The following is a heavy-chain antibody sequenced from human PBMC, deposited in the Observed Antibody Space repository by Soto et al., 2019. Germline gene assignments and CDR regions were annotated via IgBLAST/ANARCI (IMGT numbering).Heavy chain of an antibody. CDR3: AKTESSGWSTRYGMDV. Sequence: EVQLLESGGGLVQPGGSLRLSCAASGFTFSNYAMTWVRQAPGKGLEWVSGISGGGNSTYYADSVKGRFTISRDNSKNALYLQMISLRAEDTAVYYCAKTESSGWSTRYGMDVWGQGTTVTVSS. V-gene: IGHV3-23*01. CDR2: ISGGGNST. D-gene: IGHD6-19*01. CDR1: GFTFSNYA. J-gene: IGHJ6*02.